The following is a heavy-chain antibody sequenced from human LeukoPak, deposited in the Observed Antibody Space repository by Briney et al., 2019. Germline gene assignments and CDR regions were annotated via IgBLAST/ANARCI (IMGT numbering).Heavy chain of an antibody. D-gene: IGHD6-19*01. CDR1: GGSFSGYY. J-gene: IGHJ6*03. CDR2: INHSGST. V-gene: IGHV4-34*01. Sequence: SETLSLTCAVYGGSFSGYYWSWIRQPPGKGLEWIGEINHSGSTNYNPSLKSRVTISVDTSKNQFSLKLSSVTAADTAVYYCARRLKQWLVRDYYYYMDVWGKGTTVTVSS. CDR3: ARRLKQWLVRDYYYYMDV.